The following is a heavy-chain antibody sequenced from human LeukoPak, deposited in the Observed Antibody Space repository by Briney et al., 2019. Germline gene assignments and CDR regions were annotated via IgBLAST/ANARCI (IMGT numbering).Heavy chain of an antibody. J-gene: IGHJ4*02. Sequence: GGSLRLSCAASGFTFSSYAMSWVRQAPGKGLEWVSAISGSGGSTYYADSVKGRFTISRDNSKNTLYLQMNSLRAEDTAVYYCAKDFSKGIPPRGYFDYWGQGTLVTVSS. CDR3: AKDFSKGIPPRGYFDY. D-gene: IGHD2-21*01. CDR1: GFTFSSYA. V-gene: IGHV3-23*01. CDR2: ISGSGGST.